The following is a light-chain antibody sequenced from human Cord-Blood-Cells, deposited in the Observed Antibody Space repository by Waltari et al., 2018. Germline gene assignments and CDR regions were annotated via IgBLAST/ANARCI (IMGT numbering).Light chain of an antibody. CDR1: ALPMQY. V-gene: IGLV3-25*03. CDR3: QSADSSGTYHVV. CDR2: KDS. Sequence: SYELPQPPSVSVSPGQTARIPCSGDALPMQYAYGYQQKPGQAPVLVIYKDSERPSGIPERFSGSSSGTTVTLTISGVQAEDEADYYCQSADSSGTYHVVFGGGTKLTVL. J-gene: IGLJ2*01.